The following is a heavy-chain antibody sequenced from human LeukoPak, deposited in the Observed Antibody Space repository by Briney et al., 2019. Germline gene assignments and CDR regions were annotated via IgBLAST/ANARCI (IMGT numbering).Heavy chain of an antibody. D-gene: IGHD1-26*01. V-gene: IGHV3-66*01. Sequence: PGGSLRLSCAASGLTVSSNYISWVRQAPGKGLEGVSVIHSGGDTDYADSVKGRFIISRVSSKNTVYLQMNSLRAEDTAVYYCASGRLSGNGFDYWGQGTLVTVS. CDR2: IHSGGDT. CDR1: GLTVSSNY. J-gene: IGHJ4*02. CDR3: ASGRLSGNGFDY.